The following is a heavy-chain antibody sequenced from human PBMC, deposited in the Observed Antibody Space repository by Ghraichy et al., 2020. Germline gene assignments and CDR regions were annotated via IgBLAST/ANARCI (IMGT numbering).Heavy chain of an antibody. CDR2: IKEDGSVK. CDR1: GLPFSGYW. CDR3: SKSLDN. V-gene: IGHV3-7*01. J-gene: IGHJ4*02. Sequence: GGSLRLSCAASGLPFSGYWMDWVRQAPGKGLEWVAKIKEDGSVKYYVDSVEGRFTISRDNANNSLYLQMNSLRAEDTAIYYCSKSLDNWGLGTLVTVPS.